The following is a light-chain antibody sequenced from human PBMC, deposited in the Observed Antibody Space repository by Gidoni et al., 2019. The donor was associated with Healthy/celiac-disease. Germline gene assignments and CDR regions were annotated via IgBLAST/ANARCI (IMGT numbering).Light chain of an antibody. Sequence: DIQMTQSPSSLSASVGDRVTITCQASQDISNYLNWYQQKTGKAPKLLIYDASNLETGVPSRFSGSGSGTDFTFTISSLQPEDIATYYCQQYDNLPLFTFXPXTKVDIK. CDR3: QQYDNLPLFT. CDR1: QDISNY. V-gene: IGKV1-33*01. J-gene: IGKJ3*01. CDR2: DAS.